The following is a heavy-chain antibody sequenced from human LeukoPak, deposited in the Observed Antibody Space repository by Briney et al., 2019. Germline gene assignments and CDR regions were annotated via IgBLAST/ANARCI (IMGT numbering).Heavy chain of an antibody. Sequence: ETLSLTCAVYGGSFSGYYLSWVRQAPGKGLEWVSTIYSGGSTYYADSVTGRFTISRDNSKNTLYLQMNSLRAEDTAVYYCARDGAVLTGYYDYWGQGTLVTVSS. CDR3: ARDGAVLTGYYDY. D-gene: IGHD3-9*01. CDR1: GGSFSGYY. CDR2: IYSGGST. J-gene: IGHJ4*02. V-gene: IGHV3-66*01.